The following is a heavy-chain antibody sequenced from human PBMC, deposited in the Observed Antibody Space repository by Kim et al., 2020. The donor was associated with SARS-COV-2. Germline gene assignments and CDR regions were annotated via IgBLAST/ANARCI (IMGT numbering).Heavy chain of an antibody. V-gene: IGHV3-74*01. Sequence: ADSGGGGVTIPRDTAKNTVYLQMNSLRAEDTAVYYCARDVTWNAFDVWGQGPVVTVSS. CDR3: ARDVTWNAFDV. D-gene: IGHD4-4*01. J-gene: IGHJ3*01.